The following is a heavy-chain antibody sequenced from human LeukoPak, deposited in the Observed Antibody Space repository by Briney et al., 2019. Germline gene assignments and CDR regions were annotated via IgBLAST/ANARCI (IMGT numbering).Heavy chain of an antibody. CDR1: GFTFSSYA. CDR3: ARALDYGSGPFDY. J-gene: IGHJ4*02. CDR2: ISGSGGST. D-gene: IGHD3-10*01. V-gene: IGHV3-23*01. Sequence: AGGSLRLSCAASGFTFSSYAMSWVRQAPGKGLEWVSAISGSGGSTYYADSVKGRFTISRDNSKNTLYLQMNSLRAEDTAVYYCARALDYGSGPFDYWGQGTLVTVSS.